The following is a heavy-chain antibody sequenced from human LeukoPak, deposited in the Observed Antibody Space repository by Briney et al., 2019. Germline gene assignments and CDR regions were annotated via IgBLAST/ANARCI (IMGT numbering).Heavy chain of an antibody. D-gene: IGHD3-10*01. V-gene: IGHV5-51*01. CDR2: IYPGDSDT. CDR3: ARLPNYYGSGSYPDY. Sequence: GESLKISCKGSGYSFTSYWIGWVRQMPGKGLEWMGIIYPGDSDTRYSPSFQGQVTISADKSISTAYLQWSSLKASDTAMYYCARLPNYYGSGSYPDYWGQGTLVTVSS. CDR1: GYSFTSYW. J-gene: IGHJ4*02.